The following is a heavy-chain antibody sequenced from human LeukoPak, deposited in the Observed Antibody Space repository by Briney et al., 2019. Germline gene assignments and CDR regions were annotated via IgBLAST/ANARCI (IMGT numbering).Heavy chain of an antibody. CDR2: INHSGNT. V-gene: IGHV4-34*01. CDR3: ARASPSDGSSWFDP. Sequence: PSETLSLTCAVYGGSFSGYYWSWIRQPPGKGLEWIGEINHSGNTNYNPSLKSRVTISVDTSKNQFSLKLSSVTAADTAVYYCARASPSDGSSWFDPWGQGTLVTVSS. CDR1: GGSFSGYY. D-gene: IGHD6-6*01. J-gene: IGHJ5*02.